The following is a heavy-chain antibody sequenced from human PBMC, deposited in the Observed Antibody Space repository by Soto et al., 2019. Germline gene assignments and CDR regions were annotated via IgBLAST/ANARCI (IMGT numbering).Heavy chain of an antibody. J-gene: IGHJ4*02. CDR3: ARVAY. CDR2: ISSGSSDT. Sequence: LRLSCEASGFTFSRVGMNWVRQVPGKGLEWVASISSGSSDTWYADSVKGRFIISRDNAQNSLFLQMNTLRPEDTAMYYCARVAYWGPGTQVTVSS. CDR1: GFTFSRVG. V-gene: IGHV3-21*01.